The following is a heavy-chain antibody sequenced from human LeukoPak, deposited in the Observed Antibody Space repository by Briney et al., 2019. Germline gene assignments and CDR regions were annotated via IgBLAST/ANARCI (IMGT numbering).Heavy chain of an antibody. Sequence: SVKVSCKASGGTFSSYAISWVRQAPGQGLEWMGGIIPIFGTANYAQKFQGRVTITADESMSTAYMELSSLRSEDTAVYYCARDLGYCSSTSCYREDYYYYYYMDVWGKGTTVTVSS. D-gene: IGHD2-2*03. CDR1: GGTFSSYA. CDR2: IIPIFGTA. V-gene: IGHV1-69*13. CDR3: ARDLGYCSSTSCYREDYYYYYYMDV. J-gene: IGHJ6*03.